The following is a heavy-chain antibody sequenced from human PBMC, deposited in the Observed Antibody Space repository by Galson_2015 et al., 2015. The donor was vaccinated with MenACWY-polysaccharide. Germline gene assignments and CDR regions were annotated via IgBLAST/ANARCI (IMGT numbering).Heavy chain of an antibody. Sequence: SLRLSCAASGFTFSSYAMSWVRQAPGKGLEWVSAISDGGGSTFYADSVKGRFTISRDNSKNTLYLQMNSLRAEDTAVHYCAKAHIPARPYRRMVDFSCSDFRGKSTTVTVSS. V-gene: IGHV3-23*01. CDR2: ISDGGGST. CDR3: AKAHIPARPYRRMVDFSCSDF. D-gene: IGHD6-6*01. CDR1: GFTFSSYA. J-gene: IGHJ6*04.